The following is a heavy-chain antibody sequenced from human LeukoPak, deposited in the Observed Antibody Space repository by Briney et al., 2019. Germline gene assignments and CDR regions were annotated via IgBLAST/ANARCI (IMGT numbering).Heavy chain of an antibody. D-gene: IGHD4-17*01. J-gene: IGHJ5*02. CDR3: ASQTYGDSPRRFDP. CDR1: GGSISSSSYY. CDR2: IYYSGST. Sequence: SETLSLTCTVSGGSISSSSYYWSWIRQPPGKGLEWIGSIYYSGSTNYNPSLKSRVTISVDTSKNQFSLKLSSVTAADTAVYYCASQTYGDSPRRFDPWGQGTLVTVSS. V-gene: IGHV4-39*07.